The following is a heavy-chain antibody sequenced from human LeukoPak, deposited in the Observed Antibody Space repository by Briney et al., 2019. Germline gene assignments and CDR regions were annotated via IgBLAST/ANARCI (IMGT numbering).Heavy chain of an antibody. CDR1: GYSFTSYT. D-gene: IGHD1-1*01. Sequence: ASVKVSCKASGYSFTSYTMNWVRQAPGQGLEWMGCINTNTEKPTYAQDFTGRFVFSLDTSVSTAYLQISSLKAEDTAVYYCARGMSNSPYYFYYYMDVWGKGTTVTVSS. CDR2: INTNTEKP. J-gene: IGHJ6*03. CDR3: ARGMSNSPYYFYYYMDV. V-gene: IGHV7-4-1*02.